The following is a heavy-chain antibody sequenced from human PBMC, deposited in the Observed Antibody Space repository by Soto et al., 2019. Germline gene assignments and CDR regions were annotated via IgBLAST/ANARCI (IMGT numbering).Heavy chain of an antibody. CDR2: IKQDGSEK. D-gene: IGHD3-10*01. CDR1: GFTFSTYW. V-gene: IGHV3-7*01. J-gene: IGHJ6*02. CDR3: VRDWFTFWGMDV. Sequence: AGGSLRLSCAASGFTFSTYWMNWVRQAPGKGLEWVANIKQDGSEKYYVASVKGRFAISRDNAKDSLFLQMNNLRAEDTAVYYCVRDWFTFWGMDVWGQGTTVTVSS.